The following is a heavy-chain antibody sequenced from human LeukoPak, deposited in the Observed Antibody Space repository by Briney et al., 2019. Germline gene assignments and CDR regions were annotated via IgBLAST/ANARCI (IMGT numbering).Heavy chain of an antibody. V-gene: IGHV3-7*01. CDR1: GFTFSDYW. D-gene: IGHD6-13*01. CDR2: IKEDGSEK. Sequence: GGPLRLSCEASGFTFSDYWMSWVRQAPGKGLEWVANIKEDGSEKYYVDSVEGRFTVSRDNAKSSLYLQMNSLRPEDTAVYYCARDPAAWDYWGQGTLVTVSS. CDR3: ARDPAAWDY. J-gene: IGHJ4*02.